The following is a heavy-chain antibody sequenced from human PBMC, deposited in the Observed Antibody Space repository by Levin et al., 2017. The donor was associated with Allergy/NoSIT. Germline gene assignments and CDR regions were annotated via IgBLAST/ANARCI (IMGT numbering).Heavy chain of an antibody. Sequence: GESLKISCAASGFTFSSYAMHWVRQAPGKGLEWVAVISYDGSNKYYADSVKGRFTISRDNSKNTLYLQMNSLRAEDTAVYYCARDSGTAVVTFGEHDYWGQGTLVTVSS. CDR3: ARDSGTAVVTFGEHDY. J-gene: IGHJ4*02. CDR2: ISYDGSNK. D-gene: IGHD4-23*01. V-gene: IGHV3-30-3*01. CDR1: GFTFSSYA.